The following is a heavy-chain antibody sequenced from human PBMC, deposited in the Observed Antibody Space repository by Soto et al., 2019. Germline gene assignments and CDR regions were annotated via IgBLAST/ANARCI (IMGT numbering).Heavy chain of an antibody. D-gene: IGHD2-2*01. V-gene: IGHV3-9*01. CDR2: ISWNSGSI. CDR1: GFTCDDYV. Sequence: EVQLVESGGGLVQPGRSLRLSCAASGFTCDDYVMHWVRQAPGKGLEWVSGISWNSGSIGYADSVKGRFTISRDNAQNSVYKQLNGLRSEDTALYYCAKDHSQLLFSYWFDPWGQGTLVTV. CDR3: AKDHSQLLFSYWFDP. J-gene: IGHJ5*02.